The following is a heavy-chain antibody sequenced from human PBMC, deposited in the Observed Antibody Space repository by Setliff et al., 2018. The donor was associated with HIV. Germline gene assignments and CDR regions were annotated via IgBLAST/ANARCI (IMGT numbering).Heavy chain of an antibody. CDR3: ARGGDSYGVDPIYYYYYYMDV. CDR1: GYTFTSYG. D-gene: IGHD5-18*01. J-gene: IGHJ6*03. V-gene: IGHV1-18*01. CDR2: ITPFNGNT. Sequence: ASVKVSCKASGYTFTSYGISWVRQAPGQGLEWMGWITPFNGNTNYAQKLQGRVTMTTDTSTSTAYMELRSLRSDDTAVYYCARGGDSYGVDPIYYYYYYMDVWGKGTTVTVAS.